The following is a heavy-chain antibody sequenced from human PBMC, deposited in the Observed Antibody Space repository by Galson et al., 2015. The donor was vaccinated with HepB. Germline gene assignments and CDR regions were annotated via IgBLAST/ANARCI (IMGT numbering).Heavy chain of an antibody. J-gene: IGHJ4*02. Sequence: SLRLSCAASGFTFSSYGMHWVRQAPGKGLEWVAVISYDGSNKYYADSVKGRFTISRDNSKNTLYLQMNSLRAEDTAVYYCAKDLNTQYYDSHFDYWGQGTLVTVSS. CDR1: GFTFSSYG. D-gene: IGHD3-9*01. V-gene: IGHV3-30*18. CDR2: ISYDGSNK. CDR3: AKDLNTQYYDSHFDY.